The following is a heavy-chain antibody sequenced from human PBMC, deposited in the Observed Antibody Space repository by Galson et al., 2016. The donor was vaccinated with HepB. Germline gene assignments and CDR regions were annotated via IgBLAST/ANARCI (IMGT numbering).Heavy chain of an antibody. J-gene: IGHJ6*02. Sequence: SETLSLTCTVSGGSISSYYWSWIRQPPGKGLEWIGYIYYSGSTNYNPSLKSRVTISVDTSKNQLSLKLSSVTAADTAVYYCARGRYSSLTYYYYGMDVWGQGTTVTVSS. CDR1: GGSISSYY. V-gene: IGHV4-59*01. D-gene: IGHD6-6*01. CDR3: ARGRYSSLTYYYYGMDV. CDR2: IYYSGST.